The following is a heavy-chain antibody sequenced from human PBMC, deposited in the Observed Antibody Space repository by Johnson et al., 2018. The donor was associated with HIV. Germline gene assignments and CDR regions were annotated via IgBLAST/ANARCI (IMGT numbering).Heavy chain of an antibody. CDR3: AKGGWGGENSDHYAFDI. CDR1: GFTFSSYA. Sequence: VQLVESGGGVVQPGRSLRLSCAASGFTFSSYAMHWVRQAPGKGLEWVSAISGSGGSTYYADSVKGRFTISRDNSKNTRYLQMNSLRAEDTAVYYCAKGGWGGENSDHYAFDIWGQGTMVIVSS. CDR2: ISGSGGST. D-gene: IGHD3-16*01. J-gene: IGHJ3*02. V-gene: IGHV3-23*04.